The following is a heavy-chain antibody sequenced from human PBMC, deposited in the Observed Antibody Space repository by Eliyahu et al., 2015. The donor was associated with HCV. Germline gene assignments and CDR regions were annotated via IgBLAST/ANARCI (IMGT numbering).Heavy chain of an antibody. Sequence: EVQLVESGGGLVQPGGSLRLSCSASGFTFSSYAMHWVRQAPGKGLEYVSAISSNGGSTYYADSVKGRFTISRDNSKNTLYLQMSSLRAEDTAVYYCVKDWADTGSSVGYWGQGTLVTVSS. CDR3: VKDWADTGSSVGY. CDR1: GFTFSSYA. D-gene: IGHD5-18*01. V-gene: IGHV3-64D*08. CDR2: ISSNGGST. J-gene: IGHJ4*02.